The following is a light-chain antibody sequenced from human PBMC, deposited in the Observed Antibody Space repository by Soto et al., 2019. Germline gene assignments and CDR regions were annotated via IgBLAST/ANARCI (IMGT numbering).Light chain of an antibody. CDR3: QQLNSYPLT. CDR1: QGISSY. CDR2: AAS. J-gene: IGKJ4*01. Sequence: DIQLTQSPSFLSASVGDRVTITCRASQGISSYLAWYQQKPGKDPKLLIYAASTLQSGVPSRFSGSGSGTELTLTISSLQPEDLATYYCQQLNSYPLTFGGGTKVEIK. V-gene: IGKV1-9*01.